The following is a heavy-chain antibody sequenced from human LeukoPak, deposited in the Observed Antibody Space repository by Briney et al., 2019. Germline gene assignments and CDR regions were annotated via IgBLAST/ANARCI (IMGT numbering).Heavy chain of an antibody. CDR1: GYTFTGYY. V-gene: IGHV1-8*02. J-gene: IGHJ4*02. Sequence: ASVKVSCKASGYTFTGYYMHWVRQAPGQGLEWMGWMNPNSGNTGYAQKFQGRVTMTRNTSISTAYMELSSLRSEDTAVYYCARGFGELFEDYWGQGTLVTVSS. CDR2: MNPNSGNT. CDR3: ARGFGELFEDY. D-gene: IGHD3-10*01.